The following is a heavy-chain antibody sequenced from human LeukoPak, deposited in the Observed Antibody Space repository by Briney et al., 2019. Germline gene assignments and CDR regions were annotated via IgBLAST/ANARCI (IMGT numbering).Heavy chain of an antibody. Sequence: PSETLSLTCTVSGGSISSSSYYWGWIRQPPGKGLEWIGSIYYSGSTYYNPSLKSRVTISVDTSKNQFSLKLSSVTAADTAVYYCARGDILTGYSYFDYWGQGTLVTVSS. CDR1: GGSISSSSYY. CDR2: IYYSGST. D-gene: IGHD3-9*01. J-gene: IGHJ4*02. V-gene: IGHV4-39*07. CDR3: ARGDILTGYSYFDY.